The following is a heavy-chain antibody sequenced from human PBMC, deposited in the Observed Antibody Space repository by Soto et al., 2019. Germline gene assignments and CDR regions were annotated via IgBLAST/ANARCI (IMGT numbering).Heavy chain of an antibody. CDR2: ISSSGSTI. CDR3: AREGYVSSWYYYYYGMDV. J-gene: IGHJ6*02. D-gene: IGHD6-13*01. Sequence: GGSLRLSCAASGFTFSSYSMNWVRQAPGKGLEWVSYISSSGSTIYYADSVKGRFTISRDNAKNSLYLQMNSLRAEDTAVYYCAREGYVSSWYYYYYGMDVWGQGTTVTVSS. CDR1: GFTFSSYS. V-gene: IGHV3-48*01.